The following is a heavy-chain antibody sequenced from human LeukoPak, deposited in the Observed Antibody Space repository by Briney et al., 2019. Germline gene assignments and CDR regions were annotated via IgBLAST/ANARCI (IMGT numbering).Heavy chain of an antibody. Sequence: GGSLRLSCVASGFTFSDSAIHWVRQSSGKGPEWIGHMDKETNLYATALAASVKGRFTVSRDDSKNTAYLHMNSLKTEDTALYYCTRDSGTYNWFDPWGQGTLVTVSS. J-gene: IGHJ5*02. D-gene: IGHD1-26*01. CDR3: TRDSGTYNWFDP. CDR1: GFTFSDSA. V-gene: IGHV3-73*01. CDR2: MDKETNLYAT.